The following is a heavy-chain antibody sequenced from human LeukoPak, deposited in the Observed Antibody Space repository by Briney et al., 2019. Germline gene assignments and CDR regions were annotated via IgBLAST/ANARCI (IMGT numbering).Heavy chain of an antibody. CDR2: ISSSSGTI. D-gene: IGHD4-11*01. CDR3: ARGSVTGYWYFDL. CDR1: GFTFSSYS. J-gene: IGHJ2*01. V-gene: IGHV3-48*01. Sequence: GGSLRLSCAASGFTFSSYSMNWVRQAPGKGLEWVSYISSSSGTIYYADSVKGRFTISRDNAKNSLYLQMNSLGAEDTAVYYCARGSVTGYWYFDLWGRGTLVTVSS.